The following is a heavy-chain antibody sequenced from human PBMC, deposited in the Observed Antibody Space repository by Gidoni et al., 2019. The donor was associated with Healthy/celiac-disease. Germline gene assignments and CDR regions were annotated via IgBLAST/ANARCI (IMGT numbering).Heavy chain of an antibody. Sequence: QLQLQESGPGLVTPSETLSLTCTVSGGSISSSSYYWGWIRQPPRKGLEWIGSIYYSGSTYYNPSLKSRVTISVDTSKNQFSLKLSSVTAADTAVYYCAREGGYYYDSSGYTYFQHWGQGTLVTVSS. D-gene: IGHD3-22*01. J-gene: IGHJ1*01. CDR2: IYYSGST. CDR1: GGSISSSSYY. CDR3: AREGGYYYDSSGYTYFQH. V-gene: IGHV4-39*02.